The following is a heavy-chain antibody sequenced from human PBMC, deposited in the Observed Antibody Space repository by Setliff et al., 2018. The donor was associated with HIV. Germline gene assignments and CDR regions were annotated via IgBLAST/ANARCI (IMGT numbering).Heavy chain of an antibody. CDR2: IYTSGTT. J-gene: IGHJ4*02. CDR1: GGSISSDNYY. CDR3: ARSQYSHDWNYFDV. Sequence: PSETLSLTCTVSGGSISSDNYYWSWIRQPAGKGLEWIGHIYTSGTTVYNHALKSRIAISVDTSRNQFSLQLSSVTAADTAVYYCARSQYSHDWNYFDVWGQGALVTVSS. D-gene: IGHD3-3*02. V-gene: IGHV4-61*09.